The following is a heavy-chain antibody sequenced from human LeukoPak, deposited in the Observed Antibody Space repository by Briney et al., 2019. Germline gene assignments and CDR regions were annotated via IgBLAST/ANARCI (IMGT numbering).Heavy chain of an antibody. D-gene: IGHD3-10*01. V-gene: IGHV3-21*01. CDR3: ARDQFGEGNWFDP. CDR2: ISSSSSYI. J-gene: IGHJ5*02. CDR1: GFTFSSYY. Sequence: GGSLRLSCAASGFTFSSYYMNWVRQAPGKGLEWVSSISSSSSYIHYADSVRGRFTISRDNAKNSLYLQMNSLRAEDTAVYYCARDQFGEGNWFDPWGQGTLVTVSS.